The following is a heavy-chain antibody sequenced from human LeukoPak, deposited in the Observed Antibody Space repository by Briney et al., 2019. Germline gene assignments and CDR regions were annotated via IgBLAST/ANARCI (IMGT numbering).Heavy chain of an antibody. V-gene: IGHV4-4*07. D-gene: IGHD5-18*01. Sequence: KPSETLSLTCTVSGDSISSYYWSWIRQPAGKGLEWIGRIFTSGRTNYNPSLKSRVTMSLDTSKNQFSLKLTSVTAADTAVYYCARGRGYNYAFPFDYWGQGTLVTVSS. CDR3: ARGRGYNYAFPFDY. CDR1: GDSISSYY. CDR2: IFTSGRT. J-gene: IGHJ4*02.